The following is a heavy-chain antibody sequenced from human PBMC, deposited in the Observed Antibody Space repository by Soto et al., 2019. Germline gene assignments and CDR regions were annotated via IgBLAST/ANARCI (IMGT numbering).Heavy chain of an antibody. CDR3: ARGDTMVRGVPNALFED. CDR2: INSDGSST. CDR1: GFTFSSYW. V-gene: IGHV3-74*01. Sequence: GGSLRLSCAASGFTFSSYWMHWVRQAPGKGLVWVSRINSDGSSTSYADSVKGRFTISRDNAKNTLYLQMNSLRAEDTAVYYCARGDTMVRGVPNALFEDWGQGTRVTVSS. D-gene: IGHD3-10*01. J-gene: IGHJ4*02.